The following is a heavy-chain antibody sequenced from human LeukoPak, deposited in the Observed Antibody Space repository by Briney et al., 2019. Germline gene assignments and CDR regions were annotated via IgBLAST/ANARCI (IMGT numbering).Heavy chain of an antibody. J-gene: IGHJ6*03. CDR2: IYYSGTI. Sequence: SETLSLTCTVSGGSISRGSDYWGWIRQPPGKGLEWIVSIYYSGTIYYNPSLTSRVTISIDTSKNQFSLKLSSVTAADTAVYYCARDFGSGYYYYYMDVWGKGTPVTVSS. CDR3: ARDFGSGYYYYYMDV. CDR1: GGSISRGSDY. V-gene: IGHV4-39*07. D-gene: IGHD3-10*01.